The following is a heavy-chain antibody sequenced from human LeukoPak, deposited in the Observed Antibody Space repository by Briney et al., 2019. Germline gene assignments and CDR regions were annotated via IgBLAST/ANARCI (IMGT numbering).Heavy chain of an antibody. Sequence: PSETLSLTCTVSGGSISSGGYYWSWIRQPPGKGLEWIGYIYHSGSTYYNPSLKSRVTISVDRSKNQFSLKLSSVTAADTAVYYCARDPTSRGGYWGQGTLVTVSS. CDR1: GGSISSGGYY. J-gene: IGHJ4*02. CDR3: ARDPTSRGGY. D-gene: IGHD6-13*01. CDR2: IYHSGST. V-gene: IGHV4-30-2*01.